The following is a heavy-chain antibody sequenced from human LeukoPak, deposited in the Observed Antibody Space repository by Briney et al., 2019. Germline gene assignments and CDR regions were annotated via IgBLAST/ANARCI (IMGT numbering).Heavy chain of an antibody. V-gene: IGHV1-18*01. CDR2: VSAYNGNT. CDR1: GYTFSNYG. D-gene: IGHD5/OR15-5a*01. J-gene: IGHJ5*02. Sequence: ASVKVSCKASGYTFSNYGISWVRQAPGKGLEWLGWVSAYNGNTNYAQKFQGRVTVTTDSSTDTAYMELQSLRSDDTAVYYCARAGGVSFVARWFDPWGQGSLVTVSS. CDR3: ARAGGVSFVARWFDP.